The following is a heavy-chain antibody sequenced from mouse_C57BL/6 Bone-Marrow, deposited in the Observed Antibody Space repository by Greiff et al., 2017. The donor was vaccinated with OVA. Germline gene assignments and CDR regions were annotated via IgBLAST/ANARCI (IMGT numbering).Heavy chain of an antibody. Sequence: EVQGVESGGGLVQPGGSLKLSCAASGFTFSDYYMYWVRQTPEKRLEWVAYISNGGGSTYYPDTVKGRFTISRDNAKNTLYLQMSRLKSEDTAMYYCARHHWYFDVWGTGTTVTVSS. CDR1: GFTFSDYY. CDR3: ARHHWYFDV. CDR2: ISNGGGST. J-gene: IGHJ1*03. V-gene: IGHV5-12*01.